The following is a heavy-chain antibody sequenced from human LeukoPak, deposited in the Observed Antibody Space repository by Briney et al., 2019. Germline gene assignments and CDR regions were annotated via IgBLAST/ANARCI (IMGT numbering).Heavy chain of an antibody. CDR1: GGSISSCSYY. J-gene: IGHJ5*02. V-gene: IGHV4-39*01. D-gene: IGHD5-12*01. Sequence: PSETLSLTCTVSGGSISSCSYYWGWIRQPPGKGLEWIGSIYYSGSTYYNPSLKSRVTISVDTSKNQFSLKLSSVTAADTAVYYCAHGGYGSHHWFDPWGQGTLVTVSS. CDR3: AHGGYGSHHWFDP. CDR2: IYYSGST.